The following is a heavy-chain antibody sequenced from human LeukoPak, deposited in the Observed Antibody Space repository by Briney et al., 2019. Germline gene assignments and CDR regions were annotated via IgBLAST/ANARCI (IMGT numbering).Heavy chain of an antibody. CDR1: GYTFTSYG. D-gene: IGHD2-21*02. CDR2: ISAYNGNT. CDR3: ARRVTAIGYYYYGMDV. Sequence: ASVKVSCKASGYTFTSYGISWVRQAPGQGLEWMGWISAYNGNTNYAQKLQGRVTMTTDTSTSTAYMGLRSLRSDDTAVYYCARRVTAIGYYYYGMDVWGQGTTVTVSS. J-gene: IGHJ6*02. V-gene: IGHV1-18*01.